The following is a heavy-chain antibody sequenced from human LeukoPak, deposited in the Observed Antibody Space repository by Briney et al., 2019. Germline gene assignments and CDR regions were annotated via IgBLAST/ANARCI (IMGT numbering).Heavy chain of an antibody. CDR2: ISGSGGST. CDR1: GFTFSSYA. Sequence: GGSLRLSCAASGFTFSSYAMSWVRQAPGKGLEWVSAISGSGGSTYYADSVKGRFTISRDNSKNTLYLQMNSLRAEDTAVYYCAKRIYGSGSYYVPLDYWGQGTLVTVSS. D-gene: IGHD3-10*01. V-gene: IGHV3-23*01. J-gene: IGHJ4*02. CDR3: AKRIYGSGSYYVPLDY.